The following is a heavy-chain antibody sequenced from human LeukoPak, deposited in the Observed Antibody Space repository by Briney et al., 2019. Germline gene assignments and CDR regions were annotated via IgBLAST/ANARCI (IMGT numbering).Heavy chain of an antibody. CDR1: GYSFTSYW. CDR2: IYPGDSDT. J-gene: IGHJ6*02. CDR3: ARRVSSSFAYDMDV. Sequence: GESLKISRKGSGYSFTSYWIGWVRQMPGKGLEWMGIIYPGDSDTRYSPSFRGKVTISADKSISTAYLQWSSLRASDTAMYYCARRVSSSFAYDMDVWGQGTTVTVSS. D-gene: IGHD6-6*01. V-gene: IGHV5-51*01.